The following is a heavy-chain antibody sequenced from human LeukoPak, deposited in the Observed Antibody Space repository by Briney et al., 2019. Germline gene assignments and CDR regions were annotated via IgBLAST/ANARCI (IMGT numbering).Heavy chain of an antibody. V-gene: IGHV4-34*01. Sequence: PSETLSLTCAVYGGSFSGYYWSWIRQPPGKGLEWIGEINHSGSTNYNPSLKSRVTISVDTSKNQFSLKLSSVTAADTAVYYCARRYYYDSSGYPNWGQGTLATVSS. D-gene: IGHD3-22*01. J-gene: IGHJ4*02. CDR3: ARRYYYDSSGYPN. CDR2: INHSGST. CDR1: GGSFSGYY.